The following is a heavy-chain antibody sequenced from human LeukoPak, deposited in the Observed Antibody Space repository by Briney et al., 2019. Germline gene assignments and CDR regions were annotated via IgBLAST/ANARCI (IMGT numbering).Heavy chain of an antibody. J-gene: IGHJ3*02. Sequence: NPSETLSLTCTVPGGSISSYYWSWIRQPPGKGLEWIGYIYYSGSTDYNPSLKSRVTISLDTSKNQFSLQLSSVTAADTAMFYCARVVTNSGAFDIWGQGTMVTVSS. V-gene: IGHV4-59*01. D-gene: IGHD6-25*01. CDR1: GGSISSYY. CDR3: ARVVTNSGAFDI. CDR2: IYYSGST.